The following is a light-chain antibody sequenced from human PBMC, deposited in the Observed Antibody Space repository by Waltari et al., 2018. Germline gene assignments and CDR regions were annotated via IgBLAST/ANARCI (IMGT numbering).Light chain of an antibody. CDR3: CSYTTSSTWV. J-gene: IGLJ2*01. CDR2: GVS. CDR1: SSDVGGYKY. V-gene: IGLV2-14*03. Sequence: QSAPTQPPSVSGSPGQSVTISCTGTSSDVGGYKYVSWYQHHPGKAPKLMIYGVSNRPSVVSDRFSGSKSGNTASLTISGLQAEDEADYYCCSYTTSSTWVFGGGTRLTVL.